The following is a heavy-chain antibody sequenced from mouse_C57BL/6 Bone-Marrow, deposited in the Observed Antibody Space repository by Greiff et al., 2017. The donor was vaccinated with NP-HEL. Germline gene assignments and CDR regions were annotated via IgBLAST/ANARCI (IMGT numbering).Heavy chain of an antibody. CDR3: TRCHYFDY. CDR2: IRNKANGYTT. Sequence: EVKLMESGGGLVQPGGSLRLSCAASGFTFTDYYMNWVRQPPGKALEWLGFIRNKANGYTTESSASVKGRFTISRDHSKSSVYLQMNTLRAEDTATYYCTRCHYFDYWGKGTTLTVSS. CDR1: GFTFTDYY. J-gene: IGHJ2*01. V-gene: IGHV7-3*01.